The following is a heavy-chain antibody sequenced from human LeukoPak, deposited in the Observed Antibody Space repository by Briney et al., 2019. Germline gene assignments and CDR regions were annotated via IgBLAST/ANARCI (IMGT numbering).Heavy chain of an antibody. CDR3: AKANYSGSYYFDS. CDR2: INQDGSDK. CDR1: GFSFSSYW. D-gene: IGHD1-26*01. Sequence: GESLKISCAASGFSFSSYWMTWVRQAPGKGLEWVANINQDGSDKPYVDSVKGRFTISRDNSKNTLSVQMNSLRAEDTAVYYCAKANYSGSYYFDSWGQGTLVTVSS. J-gene: IGHJ4*02. V-gene: IGHV3-7*03.